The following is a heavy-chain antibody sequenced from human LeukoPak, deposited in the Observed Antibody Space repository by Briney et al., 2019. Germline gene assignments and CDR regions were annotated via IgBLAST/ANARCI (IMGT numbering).Heavy chain of an antibody. D-gene: IGHD4-11*01. CDR2: INHDGSVK. CDR3: AKDSYSKGDY. V-gene: IGHV3-7*01. CDR1: GCTFSSSW. J-gene: IGHJ4*02. Sequence: PGGSLRLSCVASGCTFSSSWMAWIRQAPGKGLQWVANINHDGSVKNYVGSVKGRFAISRDNAQNSFYLQMNSLETDDTAVYYCAKDSYSKGDYWGQGTLVTVSS.